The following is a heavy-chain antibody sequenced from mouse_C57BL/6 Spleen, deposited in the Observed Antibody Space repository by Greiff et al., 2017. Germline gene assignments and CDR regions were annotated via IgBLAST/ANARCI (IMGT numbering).Heavy chain of an antibody. CDR3: ARDSNLDAMDY. CDR1: GFTFSDYY. CDR2: INYDGSST. J-gene: IGHJ4*01. Sequence: EVKLVESEGGLVQPGSSMKLSCTASGFTFSDYYMAWVRQVPEKGLEWVANINYDGSSTYYLDSLKSRFIISRDNAKNSLYLQMSSLKSEDTATYYCARDSNLDAMDYWGQGTSVTVSA. V-gene: IGHV5-16*01.